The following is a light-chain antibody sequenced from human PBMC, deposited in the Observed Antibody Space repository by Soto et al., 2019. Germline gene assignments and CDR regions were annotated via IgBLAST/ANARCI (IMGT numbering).Light chain of an antibody. CDR3: LSYDSSLRGWV. Sequence: QYVLTQPPSVSGAPGQGVTISCTGSSSNLGAGFDVHWYQQLPGTAPKLLMYGNNNRPSGVPDRFSGSRSGTSASLAITGLPTEDEGDYYCLSYDSSLRGWVFGGGTKLTVL. CDR2: GNN. V-gene: IGLV1-40*01. J-gene: IGLJ3*02. CDR1: SSNLGAGFD.